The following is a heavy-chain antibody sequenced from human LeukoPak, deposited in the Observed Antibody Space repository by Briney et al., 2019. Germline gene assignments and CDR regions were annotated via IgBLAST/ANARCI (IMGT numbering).Heavy chain of an antibody. D-gene: IGHD6-6*01. CDR1: GYTFTSYG. V-gene: IGHV1-18*01. CDR3: ARDLTRGSSSDY. Sequence: ASVKASCKASGYTFTSYGISWVRQAPGQGLEWMGWISAYNGNTNYAQKLQGRDTMTTDTSTSTAYMELRSLRSDDTAVYYCARDLTRGSSSDYWGQGTLVTVSS. CDR2: ISAYNGNT. J-gene: IGHJ4*02.